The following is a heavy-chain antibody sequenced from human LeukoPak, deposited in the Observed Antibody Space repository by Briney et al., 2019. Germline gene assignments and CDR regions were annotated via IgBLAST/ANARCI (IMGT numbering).Heavy chain of an antibody. J-gene: IGHJ4*02. CDR1: GYTFSGTGWY. CDR2: IYPNNGAT. V-gene: IGHV1-2*02. CDR3: ARDGPAQMVDFDY. Sequence: ASVKVSCKASGYTFSGTGWYLYWLRQAPGQGLECMGWIYPNNGATAYAQKFQGRVAMTRDTSITTAYMQLSRLRPDDTAVCYCARDGPAQMVDFDYWGQGTLVTVSS. D-gene: IGHD3-10*01.